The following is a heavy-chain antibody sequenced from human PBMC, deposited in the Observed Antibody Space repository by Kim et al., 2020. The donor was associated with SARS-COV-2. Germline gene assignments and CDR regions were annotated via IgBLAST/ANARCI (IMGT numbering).Heavy chain of an antibody. D-gene: IGHD2-2*01. CDR2: ISSSSSYI. J-gene: IGHJ5*02. Sequence: GGSLRLSCAASGFTFSSYSMNWVRQAPGKGLEWVSSISSSSSYIYYADSVKGRFTISRDNAKNSLYLQMNSLRAEDTAVYYCARPIPAATGVDPWGQGTLVTVSS. V-gene: IGHV3-21*01. CDR1: GFTFSSYS. CDR3: ARPIPAATGVDP.